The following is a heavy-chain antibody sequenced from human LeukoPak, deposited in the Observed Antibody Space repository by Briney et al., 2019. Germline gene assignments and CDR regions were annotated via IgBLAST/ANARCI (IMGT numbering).Heavy chain of an antibody. CDR3: AREKTLGYFDY. V-gene: IGHV3-30*04. Sequence: PGGSLRLSCAASGFTFSSYAMHWVRQAPGKGLEWVALISYDGSNKYYADSVKGRFTISRDNSKNTLFLQMNSLRAEDTAVYYCAREKTLGYFDYWGQGTLVTVSS. CDR1: GFTFSSYA. J-gene: IGHJ4*02. CDR2: ISYDGSNK.